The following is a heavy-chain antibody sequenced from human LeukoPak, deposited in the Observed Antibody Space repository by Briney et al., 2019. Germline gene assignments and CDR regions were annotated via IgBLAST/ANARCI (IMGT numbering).Heavy chain of an antibody. J-gene: IGHJ4*02. Sequence: SETLSLTCTVSGDSINSYYWSWIRQPPGKGLEWIGYIYYSGSTNYNPSLKSRVTISVDTSKNQFSLKLSSVTAADTAVYYCARGRAWYYDFWSGYSRGYYFDYWGQGTLVTVSS. V-gene: IGHV4-59*12. CDR1: GDSINSYY. CDR2: IYYSGST. CDR3: ARGRAWYYDFWSGYSRGYYFDY. D-gene: IGHD3-3*01.